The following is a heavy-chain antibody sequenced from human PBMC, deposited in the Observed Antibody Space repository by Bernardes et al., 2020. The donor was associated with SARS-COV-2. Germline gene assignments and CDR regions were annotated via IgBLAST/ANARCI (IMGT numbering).Heavy chain of an antibody. CDR1: GFTFSSYS. J-gene: IGHJ4*02. D-gene: IGHD5-12*01. V-gene: IGHV3-21*01. CDR3: ARDFVATHTMPPDY. Sequence: GGSLRLSCAASGFTFSSYSMNWVRQAPGKGLEWVSSISSSSSYIYYADSVKGRFTISRDNAKNSLYLQMNSLRAEDTAVYYCARDFVATHTMPPDYWGQGTLVTVSS. CDR2: ISSSSSYI.